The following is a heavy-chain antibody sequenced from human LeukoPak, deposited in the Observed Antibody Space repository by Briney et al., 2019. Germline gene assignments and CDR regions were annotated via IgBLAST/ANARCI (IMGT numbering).Heavy chain of an antibody. CDR1: GFTFSSYS. CDR2: ISSSSSTI. Sequence: PGGSLRLSCAASGFTFSSYSMNWVRQAPGKGLEWVSYISSSSSTIYYADSVKGRFTISRDNAKNSLYLQMNSLRAEDTAVYYYARDEGSGYDFWSGYLPGYFDYWGQGTLVTVSS. V-gene: IGHV3-48*04. J-gene: IGHJ4*02. D-gene: IGHD3-3*01. CDR3: ARDEGSGYDFWSGYLPGYFDY.